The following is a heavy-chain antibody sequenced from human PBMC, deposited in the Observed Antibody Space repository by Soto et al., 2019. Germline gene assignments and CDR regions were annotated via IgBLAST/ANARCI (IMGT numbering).Heavy chain of an antibody. J-gene: IGHJ5*02. CDR1: DGSISSGGYY. V-gene: IGHV4-31*03. CDR2: IYYSGST. Sequence: SETQSVTSTVSDGSISSGGYYWSWIRQHPGKGLEWIGYIYYSGSTYYNPSLKSRVTISVDTSKNQFSLKLSSVTAADTAVYYCARATSRGWFDPWGQGTLVTVSS. CDR3: ARATSRGWFDP. D-gene: IGHD2-2*01.